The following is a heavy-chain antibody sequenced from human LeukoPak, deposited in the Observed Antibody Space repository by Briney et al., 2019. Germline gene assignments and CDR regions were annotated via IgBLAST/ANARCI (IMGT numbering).Heavy chain of an antibody. CDR3: ARRRYCSGGGCYSRYYYYMDV. CDR2: IYSSGRT. D-gene: IGHD2-15*01. V-gene: IGHV4-61*02. J-gene: IGHJ6*03. CDR1: GGSISSGPYY. Sequence: PSETLSLTCTVSGGSISSGPYYWSWIRQPAGKGLEWIGRIYSSGRTNYNPSLKSRVTISVDTSKNQFSLKLSSMTAADTAVYYCARRRYCSGGGCYSRYYYYMDVWGKGTTVTISS.